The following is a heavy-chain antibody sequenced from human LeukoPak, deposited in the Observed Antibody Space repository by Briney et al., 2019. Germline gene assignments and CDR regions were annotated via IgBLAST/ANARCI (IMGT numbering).Heavy chain of an antibody. V-gene: IGHV4-34*01. CDR2: INHSGSA. J-gene: IGHJ4*02. CDR1: GGSFSGYY. Sequence: PSETLSLTCAVYGGSFSGYYWSWIRQPPGKGLEWIGEINHSGSANYNPSLKSRITVFVDTSKNYFSLTLLSVTVADTAVYYCARHGDSTPPVLGFDYWGQGVLVTVSS. CDR3: ARHGDSTPPVLGFDY. D-gene: IGHD2-21*02.